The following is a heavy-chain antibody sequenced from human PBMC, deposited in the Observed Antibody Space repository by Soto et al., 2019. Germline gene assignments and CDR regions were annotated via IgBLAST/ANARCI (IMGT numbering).Heavy chain of an antibody. V-gene: IGHV4-59*08. Sequence: PSETLSLTCTVSGGSISSYYWSWIRQPPGEGLEWIGYIYYSGSTNYNPSLKSRVTISVDTSKNQFSLKLSSVTAADTAVYYCARHGIAVAGTGVDYWGQGTLVTVS. D-gene: IGHD6-19*01. J-gene: IGHJ4*02. CDR1: GGSISSYY. CDR2: IYYSGST. CDR3: ARHGIAVAGTGVDY.